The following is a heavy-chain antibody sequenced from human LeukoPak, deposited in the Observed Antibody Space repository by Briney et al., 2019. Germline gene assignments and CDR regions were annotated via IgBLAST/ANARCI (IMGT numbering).Heavy chain of an antibody. D-gene: IGHD3-3*01. CDR3: AREAITIFGVVRTQTTYGPHRFDP. CDR1: GFTFSSYG. CDR2: IRYDGSNK. V-gene: IGHV3-30*02. J-gene: IGHJ5*02. Sequence: GGSLRLSCAASGFTFSSYGMHWVRQAPGKGLEWVAFIRYDGSNKYYADSVKGRFTISRDNSKNTLYLQMNSLRSEDTAVYYCAREAITIFGVVRTQTTYGPHRFDPWGQGTLVTVSS.